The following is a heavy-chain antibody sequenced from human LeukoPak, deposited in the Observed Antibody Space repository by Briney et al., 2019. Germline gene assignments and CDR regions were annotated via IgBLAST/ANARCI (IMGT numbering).Heavy chain of an antibody. CDR2: VYYRGNT. Sequence: PSDPVPLICTLCCRHLPTTNYYWAWLPPPPGEGLQWIGSVYYRGNTYSNPSLESRITMSVDTSKNQFSLRLTSVTAADTALYYCARDTVPPRNATEQKTGTYYWGLGTLVTVSS. CDR3: ARDTVPPRNATEQKTGTYY. CDR1: CRHLPTTNYY. J-gene: IGHJ4*01. V-gene: IGHV4-39*02. D-gene: IGHD7-27*01.